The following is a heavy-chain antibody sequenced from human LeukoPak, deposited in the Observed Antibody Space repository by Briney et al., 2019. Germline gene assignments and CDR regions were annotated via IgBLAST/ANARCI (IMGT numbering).Heavy chain of an antibody. Sequence: GGSLRLSCAASGFTFSSYGMHWVRQAPGKGLEWVAAISYDGKNIHYVDSVKGRFTISRDSSKSTVYLQMNRLRAEDTAVYYCARTYSRESGYDFVFHYWGQGTLVTVS. CDR3: ARTYSRESGYDFVFHY. CDR2: ISYDGKNI. D-gene: IGHD5-12*01. J-gene: IGHJ4*02. V-gene: IGHV3-33*01. CDR1: GFTFSSYG.